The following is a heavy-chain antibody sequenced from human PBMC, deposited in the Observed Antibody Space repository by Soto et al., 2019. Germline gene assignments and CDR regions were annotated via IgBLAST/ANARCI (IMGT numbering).Heavy chain of an antibody. J-gene: IGHJ4*02. V-gene: IGHV3-23*01. CDR2: ISGSGGST. Sequence: EVQLLESGGGLVQPGGSLRLSCAASGFTFSSYAMSWVRQAPGKGLEWVSAISGSGGSTYYADSVKGRFTISRDNSKNTLYLQMNSLRAEDTAVYYCAKDLVLRYFAWLPQYFDYWGQGTLVTVSS. CDR3: AKDLVLRYFAWLPQYFDY. CDR1: GFTFSSYA. D-gene: IGHD3-9*01.